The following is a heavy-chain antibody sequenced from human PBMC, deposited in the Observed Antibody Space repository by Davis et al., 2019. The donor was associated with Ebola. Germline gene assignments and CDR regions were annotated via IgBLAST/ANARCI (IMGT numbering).Heavy chain of an antibody. CDR2: INSDGSST. CDR3: ARSGLSFGVVKYHYGMDA. Sequence: GESLKISCAASGFTFSSYGMHWVRQAPGKGLVWVSRINSDGSSTSYADSVKGRFTISRDNAKNSLYLQMNSLRGEDTAVYYCARSGLSFGVVKYHYGMDAWGKGTTVTVSS. V-gene: IGHV3-74*01. J-gene: IGHJ6*04. D-gene: IGHD3-3*01. CDR1: GFTFSSYG.